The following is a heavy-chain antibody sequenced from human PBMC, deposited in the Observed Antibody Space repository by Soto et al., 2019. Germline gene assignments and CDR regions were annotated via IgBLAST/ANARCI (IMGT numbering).Heavy chain of an antibody. CDR3: AKDRVQPHQWLPTGHFDY. V-gene: IGHV3-23*01. CDR2: ISGSGGST. D-gene: IGHD6-19*01. Sequence: GESLKISCAASGFTFSSYAMSWVRQAPGKGLEWVSAISGSGGSTYYADSVKGRFTISRDNSKNTLYLQMNSLRAEDTAVYYCAKDRVQPHQWLPTGHFDYWGQGTLVTVSS. CDR1: GFTFSSYA. J-gene: IGHJ4*02.